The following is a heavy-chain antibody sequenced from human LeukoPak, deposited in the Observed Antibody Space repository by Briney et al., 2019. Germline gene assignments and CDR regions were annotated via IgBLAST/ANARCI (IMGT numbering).Heavy chain of an antibody. CDR2: IYYSGST. V-gene: IGHV4-59*08. Sequence: SETLSLTCAVSGASISSYYWSWIRQPPGKGLEWIGYIYYSGSTNYNPSLKSRVTISVDTSKNQFSLKLSSVTAADTAVYYCARHDLQLWFGYWGQGTLVTVSS. CDR1: GASISSYY. J-gene: IGHJ4*02. CDR3: ARHDLQLWFGY. D-gene: IGHD5-18*01.